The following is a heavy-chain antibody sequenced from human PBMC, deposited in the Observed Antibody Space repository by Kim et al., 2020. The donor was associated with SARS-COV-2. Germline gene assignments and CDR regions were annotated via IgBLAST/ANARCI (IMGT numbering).Heavy chain of an antibody. J-gene: IGHJ3*02. Sequence: GGSLRLSCAASVFTFSSYAMSWVRQAPGKGLEWVSAISGSGGSTYYADSVKGRFTISRDNSKNTLYLQMNSLRAEDTAVYYCAKDRWRESSGWYPDAFDIWGQGTMVTVSS. V-gene: IGHV3-23*01. CDR3: AKDRWRESSGWYPDAFDI. D-gene: IGHD6-19*01. CDR2: ISGSGGST. CDR1: VFTFSSYA.